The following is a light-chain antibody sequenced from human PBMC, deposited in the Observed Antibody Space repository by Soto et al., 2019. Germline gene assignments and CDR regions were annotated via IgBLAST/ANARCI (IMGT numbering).Light chain of an antibody. Sequence: IVMTQSPATLSVSPGERATLSCRASQSVSSNLAWYQQKPGQAPRLLIYGTSTRATGIPARFSGSGSGAHFTLTISSLQSEDFAVYHCQQYNDWPRTFGQGTKVEIK. CDR3: QQYNDWPRT. CDR2: GTS. V-gene: IGKV3-15*01. CDR1: QSVSSN. J-gene: IGKJ1*01.